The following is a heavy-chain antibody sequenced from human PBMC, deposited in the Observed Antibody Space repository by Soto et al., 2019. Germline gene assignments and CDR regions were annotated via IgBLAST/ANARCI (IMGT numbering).Heavy chain of an antibody. CDR1: GDSVSSNSAA. J-gene: IGHJ6*02. CDR2: TYYRSKWYN. CDR3: ARDLHTDYDFWSGYHDVYYYYGMDV. D-gene: IGHD3-3*01. V-gene: IGHV6-1*01. Sequence: SPTLSLTCAISGDSVSSNSAAWNWIRQSPSRGLEWLGRTYYRSKWYNDYAVSVKSRITINPDTSKNQFSLQLNSVTPEDTAEYYCARDLHTDYDFWSGYHDVYYYYGMDVWGQGTTVTVSS.